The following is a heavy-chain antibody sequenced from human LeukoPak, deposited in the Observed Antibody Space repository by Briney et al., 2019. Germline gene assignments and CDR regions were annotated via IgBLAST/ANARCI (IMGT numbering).Heavy chain of an antibody. CDR1: DDSIGDYY. V-gene: IGHV4-59*01. CDR2: IYFSGST. J-gene: IGHJ6*02. D-gene: IGHD4-11*01. Sequence: SETLSLTCTVSDDSIGDYYWSWIRQSPGKGLEWIGYIYFSGSTNYNPSLKRRVTMSVVTSKNQFSLRLTSVTAADTATYYCARVGGSNFYNYGMDVWGQGTTVIVSS. CDR3: ARVGGSNFYNYGMDV.